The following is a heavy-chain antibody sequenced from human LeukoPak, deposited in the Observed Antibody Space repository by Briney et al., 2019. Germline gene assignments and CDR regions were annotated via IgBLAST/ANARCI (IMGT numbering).Heavy chain of an antibody. V-gene: IGHV7-4-1*02. CDR3: ARGMGIQLWLRDYYYGMDV. CDR1: GYTFTSHA. Sequence: ASVKVSCKASGYTFTSHAMSWVRQAPGQGLEWMGWINTNTGNPTYAQGFTGRFVFSLDTSDSTAYLQISSLKAEDTAVYYCARGMGIQLWLRDYYYGMDVWGQGTTVTVSS. J-gene: IGHJ6*02. D-gene: IGHD5-18*01. CDR2: INTNTGNP.